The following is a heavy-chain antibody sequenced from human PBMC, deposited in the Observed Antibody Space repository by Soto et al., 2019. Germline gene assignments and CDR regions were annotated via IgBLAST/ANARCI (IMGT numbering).Heavy chain of an antibody. CDR3: ARDTVSPTPFYYYYYGMDV. CDR2: ISAYNGNT. V-gene: IGHV1-18*01. J-gene: IGHJ6*02. CDR1: GYTFTSYG. D-gene: IGHD4-4*01. Sequence: GASVKVSCKASGYTFTSYGISWVRQAPGQGLEWMGWISAYNGNTNYAQKLQGRVTMTTDTSTSTAYMELRSLRSDDTAVYYCARDTVSPTPFYYYYYGMDVWGQGTTVTVSS.